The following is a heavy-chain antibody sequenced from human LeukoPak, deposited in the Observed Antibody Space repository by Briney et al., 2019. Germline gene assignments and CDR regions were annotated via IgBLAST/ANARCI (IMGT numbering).Heavy chain of an antibody. J-gene: IGHJ5*02. V-gene: IGHV4-4*07. Sequence: PSETLSLTCTVSGGSISSYYWSCIRQPAGKGLEWIGRIYTSGSTNYNPSLKSRLTMSVDTSKNQFSLKLSSVTAADTAVYYCARDFLIAVAGTSPNWFDPRGQGTLVTVSS. CDR2: IYTSGST. CDR3: ARDFLIAVAGTSPNWFDP. D-gene: IGHD6-19*01. CDR1: GGSISSYY.